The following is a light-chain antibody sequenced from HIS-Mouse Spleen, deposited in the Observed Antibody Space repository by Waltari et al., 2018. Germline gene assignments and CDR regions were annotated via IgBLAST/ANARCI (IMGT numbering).Light chain of an antibody. J-gene: IGLJ3*02. CDR2: GNS. CDR3: QSYDSSLSGWV. CDR1: SPNIGAGYD. Sequence: QSVLTQPPSGSGAPGQRVTISCTGSSPNIGAGYDVPWYQQLPGTAPKLLIYGNSNRPSGVPDRFSGSKSGTSASLAITGLQAEDEADYYCQSYDSSLSGWVFGGGTKLTVL. V-gene: IGLV1-40*01.